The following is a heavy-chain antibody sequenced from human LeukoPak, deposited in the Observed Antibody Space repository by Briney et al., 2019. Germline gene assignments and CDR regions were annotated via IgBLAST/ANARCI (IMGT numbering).Heavy chain of an antibody. Sequence: GGSLRLSCAASGFTFSSYSMNWVRQALGKGLEWVAFIRYDGSRKSYADSVKGRFTISRDNSKNTVYLQMNSLRAEDTAVYYCARDPSSSSSVGGYLDYWGQGTLVTVSS. J-gene: IGHJ4*02. CDR1: GFTFSSYS. CDR2: IRYDGSRK. CDR3: ARDPSSSSSVGGYLDY. D-gene: IGHD6-6*01. V-gene: IGHV3-30*02.